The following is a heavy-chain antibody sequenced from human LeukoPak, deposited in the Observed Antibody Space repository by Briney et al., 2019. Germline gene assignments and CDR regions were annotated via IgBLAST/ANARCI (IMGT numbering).Heavy chain of an antibody. J-gene: IGHJ3*02. V-gene: IGHV1-18*01. CDR1: GYTFISYG. Sequence: GASVKVSCKASGYTFISYGISWVRQAPGQGLEWMGWISAYNGNTNYAQKLQGRVTMTTDTSTSTAYMELRSLRSDDTAVYYCARDRLADSGYYPDAFDIWGQGKMVTVSS. CDR2: ISAYNGNT. CDR3: ARDRLADSGYYPDAFDI. D-gene: IGHD3-22*01.